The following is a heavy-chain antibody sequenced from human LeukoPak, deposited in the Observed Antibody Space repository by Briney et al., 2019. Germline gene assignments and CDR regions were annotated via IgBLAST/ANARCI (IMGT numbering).Heavy chain of an antibody. Sequence: PSETLSLTCAVYGGSFSGYYWSWIRQPPGEGLEWIGEINHSGSTNYSPSPKSRVTISVDTSKNQFSLKLSSVTAADTAVYYCARGVGGTSFARFDPWGQGTLVTVSS. CDR2: INHSGST. CDR3: ARGVGGTSFARFDP. V-gene: IGHV4-34*01. CDR1: GGSFSGYY. J-gene: IGHJ5*02. D-gene: IGHD2-2*01.